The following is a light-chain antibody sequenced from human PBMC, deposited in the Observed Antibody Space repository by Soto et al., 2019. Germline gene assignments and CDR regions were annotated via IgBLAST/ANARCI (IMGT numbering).Light chain of an antibody. CDR1: NIGSKI. V-gene: IGLV3-21*02. J-gene: IGLJ1*01. CDR2: DDS. Sequence: SYELTQPPSVSVAPGPTARITWGGNNIGSKIAHWYQQKPGQAPVLVVYDDSDRPSGIPERFSGSNSGNTATLTISRVEAGDEADYYCQVWDSSSEHSLYVFGTGTKLTVL. CDR3: QVWDSSSEHSLYV.